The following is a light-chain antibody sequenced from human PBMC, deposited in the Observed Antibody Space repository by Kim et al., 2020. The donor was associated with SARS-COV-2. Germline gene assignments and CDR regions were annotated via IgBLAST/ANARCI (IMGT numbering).Light chain of an antibody. CDR3: QSYDSSLSGSEV. CDR1: SSNIGAGYD. J-gene: IGLJ2*01. CDR2: GNS. Sequence: VTISCTGSSSNIGAGYDVHWYQQLPGTAPKLLIYGNSNRPSGVPDRFSGSKSGTSASLAITGLQAEDEADYSCQSYDSSLSGSEVFGGGTQLTVL. V-gene: IGLV1-40*01.